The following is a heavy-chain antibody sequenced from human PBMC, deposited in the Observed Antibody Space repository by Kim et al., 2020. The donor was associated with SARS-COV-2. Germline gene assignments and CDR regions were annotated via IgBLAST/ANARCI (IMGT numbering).Heavy chain of an antibody. CDR2: IYYSGST. Sequence: SETLSLTCTVSGGSISSYYWSWIRQPPGKGLEWIGYIYYSGSTNYNPSLKSRVTISVDTSKNQFSLKLSSVTAADTAVYYCARGNGYSSGWAYYYYYGMDVWGQGTTVTVSS. CDR3: ARGNGYSSGWAYYYYYGMDV. J-gene: IGHJ6*02. D-gene: IGHD6-19*01. CDR1: GGSISSYY. V-gene: IGHV4-59*08.